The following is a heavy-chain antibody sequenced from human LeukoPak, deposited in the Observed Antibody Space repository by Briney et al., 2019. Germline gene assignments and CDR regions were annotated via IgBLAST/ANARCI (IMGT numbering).Heavy chain of an antibody. D-gene: IGHD1-26*01. CDR1: GGSISSYY. CDR2: IYYSGST. J-gene: IGHJ4*02. CDR3: ARGRIVGASFDY. Sequence: SETLSPTCTVSGGSISSYYWSWIRQPPGKGLEWIGYIYYSGSTNYNPSLKSRVTISVDTSKNQFSLKLSSVTAADTAVYYCARGRIVGASFDYWGQGTLVTVSS. V-gene: IGHV4-59*01.